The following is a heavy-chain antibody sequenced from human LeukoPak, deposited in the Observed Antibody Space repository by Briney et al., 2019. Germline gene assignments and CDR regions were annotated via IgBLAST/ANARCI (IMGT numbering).Heavy chain of an antibody. CDR3: ATGGYWGY. CDR1: GFTFKSYD. D-gene: IGHD2-8*02. V-gene: IGHV3-21*01. Sequence: GGSLRLSCAASGFTFKSYDMDWVRQAPGKGLEWVSSISTSSSYTYYADSVKGRFTISRDNAKNSLFLLMNSLRVEDAAVYYCATGGYWGYWGQGTLVTVSS. J-gene: IGHJ4*02. CDR2: ISTSSSYT.